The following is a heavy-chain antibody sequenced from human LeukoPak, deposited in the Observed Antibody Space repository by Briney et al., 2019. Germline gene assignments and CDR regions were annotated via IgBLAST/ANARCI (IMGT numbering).Heavy chain of an antibody. V-gene: IGHV3-23*01. CDR1: GFTFTSYA. CDR3: AKDSNGWYRRGSNYFDY. J-gene: IGHJ4*02. D-gene: IGHD6-19*01. CDR2: ISGSGSST. Sequence: PGGSLRLSCAASGFTFTSYAMNWVRQAPGKGLEWVSTISGSGSSTYYVDSVKGRFTISRDNSKNTLYLQMNSLRAEDTAEYYCAKDSNGWYRRGSNYFDYWGQGTLVTVSS.